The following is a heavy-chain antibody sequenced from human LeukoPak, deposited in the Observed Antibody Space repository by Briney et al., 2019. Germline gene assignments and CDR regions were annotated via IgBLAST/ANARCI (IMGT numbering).Heavy chain of an antibody. V-gene: IGHV3-30*18. CDR1: GFTFSNYG. Sequence: PGRSLRLPCAASGFTFSNYGMHWVRQAPGKGLEGVAVISYDGSNKYYVDSVKGRFTISRDNSKNTLYVQMNSLRAEDTAVYYCAKDHHGSGSYYIDNWGQGTLVIVSS. CDR3: AKDHHGSGSYYIDN. J-gene: IGHJ4*02. D-gene: IGHD3-10*01. CDR2: ISYDGSNK.